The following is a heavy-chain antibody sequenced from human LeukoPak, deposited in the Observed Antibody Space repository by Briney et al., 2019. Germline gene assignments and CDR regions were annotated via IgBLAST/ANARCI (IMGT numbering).Heavy chain of an antibody. Sequence: ASVKVSCKASGYTFTGYYMHWVRQAPGQGLEWMGWINPNSGGTNYAQKFQGRVTMTRGTSISTAYMELSRLRSDDTAVYYCARDINGLQKSGVVDYWGQGTLVTVSS. V-gene: IGHV1-2*02. D-gene: IGHD3-10*01. CDR2: INPNSGGT. CDR3: ARDINGLQKSGVVDY. J-gene: IGHJ4*02. CDR1: GYTFTGYY.